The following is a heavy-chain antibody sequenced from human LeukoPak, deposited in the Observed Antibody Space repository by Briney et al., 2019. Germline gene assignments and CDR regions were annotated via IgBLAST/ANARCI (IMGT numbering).Heavy chain of an antibody. J-gene: IGHJ4*02. V-gene: IGHV3-23*01. CDR1: GFQFSGFW. CDR3: AKDLELSKLVFDY. Sequence: GGSLRLSCEASGFQFSGFWMYWVRQAPGKGLEWVSAISGSGGSTYYADSVKGRFTISRDNSKNTLYLQMNSLRAEDTAVYYCAKDLELSKLVFDYWGQGTLVTVSS. D-gene: IGHD3-16*02. CDR2: ISGSGGST.